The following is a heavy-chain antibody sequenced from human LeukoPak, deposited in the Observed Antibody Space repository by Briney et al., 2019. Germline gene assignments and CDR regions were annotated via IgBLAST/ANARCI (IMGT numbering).Heavy chain of an antibody. CDR1: GYTFTGYY. CDR3: ARDSDSSGWYWINWFDP. V-gene: IGHV1-2*02. D-gene: IGHD6-19*01. CDR2: INPNSGGT. J-gene: IGHJ5*02. Sequence: ASVKVSCKASGYTFTGYYMHWVRQAPGQGLEWMGWINPNSGGTNYAQEFQGRVTMTRDTSISTAYMELSRLRSDDTAVYYCARDSDSSGWYWINWFDPWGQGTLVTVSS.